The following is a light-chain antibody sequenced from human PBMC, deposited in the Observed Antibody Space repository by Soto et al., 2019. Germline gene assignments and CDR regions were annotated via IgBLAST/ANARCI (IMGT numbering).Light chain of an antibody. CDR3: QQYGSSGT. CDR2: GAS. CDR1: QSVSSSN. J-gene: IGKJ1*01. V-gene: IGKV3-20*01. Sequence: DIVLTQSPDTLSLSPGERATLSCRASQSVSSSNFAWYQQKPAQAPRLLIYGASRRAPGIPERFSGSGSGTDFSLTISRLEPEDSAVYYCQQYGSSGTFGQGTK.